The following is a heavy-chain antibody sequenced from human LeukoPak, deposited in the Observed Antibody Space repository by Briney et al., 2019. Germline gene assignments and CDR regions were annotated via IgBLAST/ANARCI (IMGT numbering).Heavy chain of an antibody. CDR3: ARGARGLWFYRDYYFDY. CDR1: GYTFTSYD. Sequence: GASVKVSCKASGYTFTSYDINWVRQATGQGLEWMGWMNPNSGNTGYAQKFQGRATMTRNTSISTAYMELSSLRSEDTAVYYCARGARGLWFYRDYYFDYWGQGTLVTVSS. D-gene: IGHD4/OR15-4a*01. CDR2: MNPNSGNT. V-gene: IGHV1-8*01. J-gene: IGHJ4*02.